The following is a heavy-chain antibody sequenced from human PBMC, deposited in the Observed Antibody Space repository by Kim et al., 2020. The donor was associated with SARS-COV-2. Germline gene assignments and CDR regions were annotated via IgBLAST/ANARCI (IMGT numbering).Heavy chain of an antibody. V-gene: IGHV3-23*01. CDR1: GFTFSSFA. Sequence: GGSLRLSCAASGFTFSSFAMTWVRQAPGKGLEWVSILSDSGGDTFSADAVKGRFTISRDNSKNTLYLQMNSRRAEDTAVYYCSTKGIPARRQWYFDLWGRGTLVTVSS. CDR2: LSDSGGDT. CDR3: STKGIPARRQWYFDL. J-gene: IGHJ2*01. D-gene: IGHD6-13*01.